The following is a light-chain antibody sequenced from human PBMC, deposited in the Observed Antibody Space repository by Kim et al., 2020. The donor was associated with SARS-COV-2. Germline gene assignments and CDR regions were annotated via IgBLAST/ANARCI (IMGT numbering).Light chain of an antibody. Sequence: ATGEGATLSCRASQSVSSNYLAWYQRKPGQAPRLLIYAASTRATGIPDRFSGSGSGTDFSLTVSRLEPEDFAVYYCQQYARSPPTFGQGTKLEI. CDR2: AAS. CDR3: QQYARSPPT. CDR1: QSVSSNY. J-gene: IGKJ2*01. V-gene: IGKV3-20*01.